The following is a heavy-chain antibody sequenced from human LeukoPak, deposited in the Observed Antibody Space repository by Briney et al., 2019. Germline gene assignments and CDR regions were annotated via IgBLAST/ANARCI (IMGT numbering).Heavy chain of an antibody. CDR2: ISAYNGNT. Sequence: ASVKVSCKASGYTFTSYGISWVRQAPGQGLEWMGWISAYNGNTNYAQKLQGRVTMTTDTSTSTAYMELRSLRSDDTAVYYCARDRASYGDYLTDFDYWGQGTLVTVSS. D-gene: IGHD4-17*01. J-gene: IGHJ4*02. V-gene: IGHV1-18*01. CDR3: ARDRASYGDYLTDFDY. CDR1: GYTFTSYG.